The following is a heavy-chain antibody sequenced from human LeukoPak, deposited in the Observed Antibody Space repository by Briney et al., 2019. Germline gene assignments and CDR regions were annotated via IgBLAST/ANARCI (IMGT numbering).Heavy chain of an antibody. J-gene: IGHJ5*02. D-gene: IGHD5-12*01. Sequence: SETLSLTCTVSGYSISSGYYWGWIRQPPGKGLEWIGSIYHSGSTYYNPSLKSRVTVSVDTSKNQFSLKLSSVTAADTAVYYCARDLVDIVATTKGWFDPWGQGTLVAVS. V-gene: IGHV4-38-2*02. CDR2: IYHSGST. CDR1: GYSISSGYY. CDR3: ARDLVDIVATTKGWFDP.